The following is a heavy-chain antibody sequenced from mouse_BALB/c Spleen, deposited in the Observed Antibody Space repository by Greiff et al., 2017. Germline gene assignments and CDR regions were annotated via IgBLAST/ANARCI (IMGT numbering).Heavy chain of an antibody. CDR3: ARSYGNYGEYFDV. CDR1: GYTFTSYW. J-gene: IGHJ1*01. CDR2: INPSTGYT. D-gene: IGHD2-10*02. Sequence: QVQLQQSGAELAKPGASVKMSCKASGYTFTSYWMHWVKQRPGQGLEWIGYINPSTGYTEYNQKFKDKATLTADKSSSTAYMQLSSLTSEDSAVYYCARSYGNYGEYFDVWGAGTTVTVSS. V-gene: IGHV1-7*01.